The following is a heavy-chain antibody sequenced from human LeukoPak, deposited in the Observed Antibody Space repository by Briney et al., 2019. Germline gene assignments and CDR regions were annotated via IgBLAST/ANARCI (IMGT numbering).Heavy chain of an antibody. V-gene: IGHV3-23*01. J-gene: IGHJ4*02. Sequence: GGSLRLSCAASGFTFSSYAMSWVRQAPGKGLEWVSAISGSGGSTYYADSVKGRFTISRDNSKNTLYLQVNSLRAEDTAVYYCAKGDIVYYDYYFDYWGQGTLVTVSS. CDR2: ISGSGGST. CDR3: AKGDIVYYDYYFDY. CDR1: GFTFSSYA. D-gene: IGHD2-15*01.